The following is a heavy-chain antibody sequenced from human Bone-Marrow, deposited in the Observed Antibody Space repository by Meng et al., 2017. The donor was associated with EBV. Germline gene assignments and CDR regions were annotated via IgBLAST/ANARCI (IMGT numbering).Heavy chain of an antibody. CDR3: ARESGRGYTPDF. V-gene: IGHV1-69*01. J-gene: IGHJ4*02. CDR2: LIPDVGTP. Sequence: QVQVLEVGAEVKKPGSSVKVSLKASGGDFRYSDISWVRQAPGQGLEWMGGLIPDVGTPDYAPNYQDRVTITADESTNTAYMELNSLTTEDTAIYYCARESGRGYTPDFWGQGTLVTVSS. D-gene: IGHD3-10*01. CDR1: GGDFRYSD.